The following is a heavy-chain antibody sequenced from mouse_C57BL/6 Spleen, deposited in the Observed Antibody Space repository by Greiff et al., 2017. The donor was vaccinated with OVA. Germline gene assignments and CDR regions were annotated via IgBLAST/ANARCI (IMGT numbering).Heavy chain of an antibody. J-gene: IGHJ4*01. Sequence: EVMLVESGGGLVKPGGSLKLSCAASGFTFSSYTMSWVRQTPEKRLEWVATISGGGGNTYSPDSVTGRFTISRDHAKNTLYLQMSSLRSEDTARKYCARRLHYYAMDDWGQGTSVTVSS. CDR1: GFTFSSYT. CDR3: ARRLHYYAMDD. D-gene: IGHD2-13*01. CDR2: ISGGGGNT. V-gene: IGHV5-9*01.